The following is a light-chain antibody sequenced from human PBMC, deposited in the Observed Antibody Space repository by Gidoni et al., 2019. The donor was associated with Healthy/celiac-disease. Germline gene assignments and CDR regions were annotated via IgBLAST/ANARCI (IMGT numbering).Light chain of an antibody. CDR2: WAS. V-gene: IGKV4-1*01. Sequence: DIVMTQSPDSLAVALGARATITCKSSQSVLYTPNNKNYLAWYQQKPGQPPKLLIYWASTREAGVPDRFSGSGSGTDFTLTISSLQAEDVAVYYCQQYYSTPSFGGGTKVEIK. CDR3: QQYYSTPS. J-gene: IGKJ4*02. CDR1: QSVLYTPNNKNY.